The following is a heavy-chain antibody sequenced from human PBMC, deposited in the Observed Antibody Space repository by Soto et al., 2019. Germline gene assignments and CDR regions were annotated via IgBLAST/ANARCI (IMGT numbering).Heavy chain of an antibody. J-gene: IGHJ4*02. CDR1: GFTFSIYA. CDR2: LSSSGGTT. V-gene: IGHV3-23*01. D-gene: IGHD6-6*01. Sequence: PGGSLRLSCAASGFTFSIYAMTWVRQAPGKGLEWVSGLSSSGGTTHYADSVKGRFTISRDNSKNTLFLQMNSLGAEDTAVYYCAKLPRGSSPENDYWGQGTLVTVSS. CDR3: AKLPRGSSPENDY.